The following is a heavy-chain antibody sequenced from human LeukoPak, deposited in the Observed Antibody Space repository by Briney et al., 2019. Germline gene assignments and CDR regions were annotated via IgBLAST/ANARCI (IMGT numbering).Heavy chain of an antibody. CDR2: IYYSGST. J-gene: IGHJ4*02. V-gene: IGHV4-59*12. CDR3: ARGWVGLRYCSGGSCYSPKPIYFDY. Sequence: KPSETLSLTCTVSGGSISSYYWSWIRQPPGKGLEWIGYIYYSGSTNYNPSLKSRVTISVDTSKNQFSLKLSSVTAADTAVYYCARGWVGLRYCSGGSCYSPKPIYFDYWGQGTLVTVSS. D-gene: IGHD2-15*01. CDR1: GGSISSYY.